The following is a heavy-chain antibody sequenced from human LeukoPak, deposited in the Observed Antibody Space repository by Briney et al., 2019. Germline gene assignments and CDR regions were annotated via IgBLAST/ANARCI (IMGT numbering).Heavy chain of an antibody. J-gene: IGHJ6*03. CDR3: ARDVQDYYYYMDV. V-gene: IGHV3-20*04. CDR1: GFTFDDYG. Sequence: GSLRLSCAASGFTFDDYGMSWVRQAPGKGLEWVSGINWNGGSTGYADSVEGRFTISRDNAKNSLYLQMNSLRAEDTALYYCARDVQDYYYYMDVWGKGTTVTVSS. CDR2: INWNGGST.